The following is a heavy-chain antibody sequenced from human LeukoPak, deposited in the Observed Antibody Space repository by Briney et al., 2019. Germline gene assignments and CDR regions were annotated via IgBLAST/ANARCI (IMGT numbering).Heavy chain of an antibody. CDR2: INNDGDKR. V-gene: IGHV3-21*04. D-gene: IGHD3-10*01. CDR1: GLSFRGYI. Sequence: GGSLKLSCEASGLSFRGYIRNWFRRPPGKGREWIASINNDGDKRYYADSVKGRFIISRDNAKKSLSLQMNSLTADDTAVYFCARGANYPDYWGQGTLVTVSS. J-gene: IGHJ4*02. CDR3: ARGANYPDY.